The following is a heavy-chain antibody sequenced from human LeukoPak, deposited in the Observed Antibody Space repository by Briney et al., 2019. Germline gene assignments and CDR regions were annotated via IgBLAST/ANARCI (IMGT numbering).Heavy chain of an antibody. V-gene: IGHV3-7*04. D-gene: IGHD6-19*01. CDR3: ARVGGGDGSGWSTTDY. Sequence: PGGSLRLSCAASGFTLSNFAMTWVRQAPGQGLEWVANINQDGSEKYDVDSAKGRFTISRDNAKNSLYLQMNSLRVEDTAMYYCARVGGGDGSGWSTTDYWGQGTRVTISS. J-gene: IGHJ4*02. CDR1: GFTLSNFA. CDR2: INQDGSEK.